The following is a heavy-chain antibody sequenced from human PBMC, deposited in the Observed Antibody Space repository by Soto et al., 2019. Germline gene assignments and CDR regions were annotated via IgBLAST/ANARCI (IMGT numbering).Heavy chain of an antibody. Sequence: SVKVSCKASGGTFSSYAISWVRQAPGQGLEWMGGIIPIFGTANYAQKFQGRVTITADESTSTAYMELSSLRSEDTAVYYFARVEYSSPRAYYYYGMDVWGQGTTVTVSS. D-gene: IGHD6-6*01. V-gene: IGHV1-69*13. CDR1: GGTFSSYA. CDR2: IIPIFGTA. J-gene: IGHJ6*02. CDR3: ARVEYSSPRAYYYYGMDV.